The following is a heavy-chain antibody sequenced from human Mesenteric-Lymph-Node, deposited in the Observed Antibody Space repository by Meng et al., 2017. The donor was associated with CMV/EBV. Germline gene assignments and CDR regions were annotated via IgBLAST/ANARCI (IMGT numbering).Heavy chain of an antibody. Sequence: GGSLRPSCAASGFTFSDYYMSWIRQAPGKGLEWVSSISSSSTIYYADSVKGRFTISRDNAKNSQYLQMSSLRAEDTAVYYCARDRHSSSFGYYYYGMDVWGQGTTVTVSS. CDR1: GFTFSDYY. J-gene: IGHJ6*02. CDR2: ISSSSTI. D-gene: IGHD6-13*01. V-gene: IGHV3-69-1*02. CDR3: ARDRHSSSFGYYYYGMDV.